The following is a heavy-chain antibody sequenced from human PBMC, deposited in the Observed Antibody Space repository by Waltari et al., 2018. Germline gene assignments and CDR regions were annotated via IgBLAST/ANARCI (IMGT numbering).Heavy chain of an antibody. V-gene: IGHV1-69*14. J-gene: IGHJ4*02. CDR2: VIPVFVTA. CDR3: AREGYYETSGEH. D-gene: IGHD3-22*01. CDR1: GGTLSNDV. Sequence: QVQLVQSGAEVKKPGASGKCSCKGSGGTLSNDVISWVRHAPGQGLECMGRVIPVFVTADYAQKFQGRVTITADKSTRTVYMQLRSLRSEDTAIYYCAREGYYETSGEHWGQGTLVTVSS.